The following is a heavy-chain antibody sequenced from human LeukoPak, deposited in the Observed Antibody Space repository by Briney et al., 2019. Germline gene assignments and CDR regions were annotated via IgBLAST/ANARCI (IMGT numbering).Heavy chain of an antibody. J-gene: IGHJ4*02. CDR3: ARGGSGWYGNYFDY. CDR2: INHSGST. V-gene: IGHV4-34*01. D-gene: IGHD6-19*01. CDR1: GGSFSGYY. Sequence: PSETLSLTCAVYGGSFSGYYWSWIRQPPGKGLEWIGEINHSGSTNYNPSLKSRVTMSVDTSKNQFSLKLSSVTAADTAVYYCARGGSGWYGNYFDYWGQGTLVTVSS.